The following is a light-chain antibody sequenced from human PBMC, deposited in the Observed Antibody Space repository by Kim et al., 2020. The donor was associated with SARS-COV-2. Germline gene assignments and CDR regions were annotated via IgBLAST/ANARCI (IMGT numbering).Light chain of an antibody. Sequence: GHAITISSTGTPEDIGAKGYVSWYQHHPGEAPKLLIFDVNKRPSGLSNRFAGSRSGNTASLTISGLQFEDECDYYCASYTTSGAWVFGGGTKVTVL. J-gene: IGLJ3*02. CDR3: ASYTTSGAWV. CDR2: DVN. V-gene: IGLV2-14*03. CDR1: PEDIGAKGY.